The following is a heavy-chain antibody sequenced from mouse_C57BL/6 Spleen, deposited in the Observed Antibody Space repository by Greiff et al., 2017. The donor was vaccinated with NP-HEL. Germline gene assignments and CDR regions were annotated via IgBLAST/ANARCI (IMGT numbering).Heavy chain of an antibody. D-gene: IGHD1-1*01. V-gene: IGHV1-9*01. J-gene: IGHJ3*01. CDR2: ILPGSGSR. CDR1: GYAFTGYW. CDR3: ARGGIYYGSLAWFAY. Sequence: QVQLQQSGAELMKPGAEGKGGGRVTGYAFTGYWIEWVKQRPGHGLEWIGEILPGSGSRIYNEKFKGKATFTADTTSNTAYMQLSSLTTEDSAIYYCARGGIYYGSLAWFAYWGQVTLVTVSA.